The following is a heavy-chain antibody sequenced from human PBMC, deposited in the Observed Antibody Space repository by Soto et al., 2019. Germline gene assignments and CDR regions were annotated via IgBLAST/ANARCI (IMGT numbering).Heavy chain of an antibody. J-gene: IGHJ4*02. Sequence: QSGGSLRLSCAASGFTFSSYAMSWVRQAPGKGLEWVSAITGSGSDTYYLDSVKGRFTISRDNSKNTLFLQMNSLRAEDTAIYYCAKLGSSAWSPHYYFDYWGQGTLVTVSS. CDR3: AKLGSSAWSPHYYFDY. CDR1: GFTFSSYA. CDR2: ITGSGSDT. V-gene: IGHV3-23*01. D-gene: IGHD3-10*01.